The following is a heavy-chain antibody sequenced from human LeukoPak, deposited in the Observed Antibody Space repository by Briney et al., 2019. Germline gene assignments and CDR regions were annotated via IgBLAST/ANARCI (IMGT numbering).Heavy chain of an antibody. Sequence: GGSLRLSCAASGFTFSSYGMSWVRQAPGKGLEWVAVISYDGSNKYYADSVKGRFTISRDNSKNTLYLQMNSLRAEDTAVYYCAKQVDIVALDPWGQGTLVTVSS. CDR3: AKQVDIVALDP. J-gene: IGHJ5*02. CDR1: GFTFSSYG. CDR2: ISYDGSNK. V-gene: IGHV3-30*18. D-gene: IGHD5-12*01.